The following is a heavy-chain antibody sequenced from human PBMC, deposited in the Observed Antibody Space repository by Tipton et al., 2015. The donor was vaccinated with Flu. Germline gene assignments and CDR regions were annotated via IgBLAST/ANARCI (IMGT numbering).Heavy chain of an antibody. CDR2: IMPILGIP. D-gene: IGHD2-2*01. V-gene: IGHV1-69*09. J-gene: IGHJ4*02. CDR3: AKAEGGVFEPAALDY. CDR1: GGSFSSYA. Sequence: QVQLVQSGAEVKKPGSSVKVSCKASGGSFSSYAISWVRQAPGQGLEWMGRIMPILGIPNYAQKFRGRVTITADKSTSTAYMELNSLRSEDTAVYYCAKAEGGVFEPAALDYWGQGTLVTVSS.